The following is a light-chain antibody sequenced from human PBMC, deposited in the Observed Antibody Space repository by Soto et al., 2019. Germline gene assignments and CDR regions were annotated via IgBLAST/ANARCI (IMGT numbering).Light chain of an antibody. V-gene: IGKV3-20*01. CDR3: LQYGSSPQGT. Sequence: ELVLTQSPGTLSLSPGVRATLSCRASQSVSSTYLAWYQQKPGQAPRLLIYDASSRATGIPDRFSGSGSGTDFTLTISGLEPEDFAVYYCLQYGSSPQGTFGQGTKVEIK. CDR1: QSVSSTY. CDR2: DAS. J-gene: IGKJ1*01.